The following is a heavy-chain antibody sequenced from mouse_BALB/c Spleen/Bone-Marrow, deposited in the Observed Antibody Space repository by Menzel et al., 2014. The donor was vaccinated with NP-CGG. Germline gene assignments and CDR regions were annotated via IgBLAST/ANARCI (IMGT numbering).Heavy chain of an antibody. CDR2: IYPGDGDT. CDR1: GYTFTSNT. Sequence: QVQLQQPAGELARPGASVKMSCKASGYTFTSNTIQWVKQRPGQGLEWIGRIYPGDGDTNYNGKFKDKATLTADKSSSTAYTQLSSLTSVDSAVYFCARSDGYRAMDYWGQGTSVSVSS. V-gene: IGHV1-4*02. D-gene: IGHD2-3*01. J-gene: IGHJ4*01. CDR3: ARSDGYRAMDY.